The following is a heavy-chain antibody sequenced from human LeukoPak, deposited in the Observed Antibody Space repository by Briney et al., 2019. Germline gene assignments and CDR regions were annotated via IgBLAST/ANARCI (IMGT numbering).Heavy chain of an antibody. CDR2: ISSSSSYI. V-gene: IGHV3-21*01. J-gene: IGHJ6*03. Sequence: PGGSLRLSCAASGFTFSSYSMNWVRQAPGKGLEWVSSISSSSSYIYYADSVKGRFTISRDNAKNSLYLQMNSLRAEDTAVYYCARLRDSSGYYYFHYYYYMDVWGKGTTVTVPS. CDR3: ARLRDSSGYYYFHYYYYMDV. D-gene: IGHD3-22*01. CDR1: GFTFSSYS.